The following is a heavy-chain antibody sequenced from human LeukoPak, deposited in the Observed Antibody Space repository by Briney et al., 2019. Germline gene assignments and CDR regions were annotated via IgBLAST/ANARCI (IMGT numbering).Heavy chain of an antibody. CDR1: GFTFSSYS. J-gene: IGHJ4*02. Sequence: PGGSLRLSCAASGFTFSSYSMNWVRQAPGKGLEWVSYISSSSSTIYYADSVKGRFTISRDNAKNSLYLQMNSLRAEDTALYYCARWRGYCSGGSCYYEYWGQGTLVTVSS. V-gene: IGHV3-48*04. CDR2: ISSSSSTI. D-gene: IGHD2-15*01. CDR3: ARWRGYCSGGSCYYEY.